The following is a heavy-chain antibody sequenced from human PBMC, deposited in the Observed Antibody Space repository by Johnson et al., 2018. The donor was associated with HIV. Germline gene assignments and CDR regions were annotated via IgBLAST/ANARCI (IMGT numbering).Heavy chain of an antibody. CDR3: TTAFPREGESSGWFQDAFDI. J-gene: IGHJ3*02. D-gene: IGHD6-19*01. Sequence: VQLVESGGGLVKPGGSLRVSCAASGFTFSNAWMSWVRQAPGKGLEWVGRIKSKTDGGTTDYAAPVKGRFTISRDDSKNTLYLQMNSLKTEDTAVYYCTTAFPREGESSGWFQDAFDIWGQGTMVTVSS. V-gene: IGHV3-15*01. CDR2: IKSKTDGGTT. CDR1: GFTFSNAW.